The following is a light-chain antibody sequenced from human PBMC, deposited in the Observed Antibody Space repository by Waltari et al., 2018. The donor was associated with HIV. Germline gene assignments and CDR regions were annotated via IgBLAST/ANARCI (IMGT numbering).Light chain of an antibody. CDR3: ASRDDNLSHWV. Sequence: QSVLTQPPSMSRPPGQRVFISCSGSRSNIGNNFVSWFQEVSGRAPKLIIYNTDQRPSGVPDRFSAAKSVSSASLAITGLQSDDEAVYFCASRDDNLSHWVFGGGTKLTV. CDR2: NTD. J-gene: IGLJ3*02. V-gene: IGLV1-47*02. CDR1: RSNIGNNF.